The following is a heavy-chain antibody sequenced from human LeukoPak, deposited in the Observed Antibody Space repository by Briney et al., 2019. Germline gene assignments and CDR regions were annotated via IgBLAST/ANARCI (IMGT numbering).Heavy chain of an antibody. CDR1: GGSISSSGYF. D-gene: IGHD1-14*01. Sequence: PSETLSLTCTVSGGSISSSGYFWVWTRQPPGKGLEWIGSIYYSGSTYYNPSLKSRVTIPIDTSKNQFSLKLTSVTAADTAVYYCARRATLTPHGMDVWGQGTTVAVSS. CDR2: IYYSGST. V-gene: IGHV4-39*01. J-gene: IGHJ6*02. CDR3: ARRATLTPHGMDV.